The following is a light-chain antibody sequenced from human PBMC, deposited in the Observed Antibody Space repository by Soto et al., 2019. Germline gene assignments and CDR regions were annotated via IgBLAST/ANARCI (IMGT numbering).Light chain of an antibody. Sequence: EIVLTQSPGTLSLSPGEGGTLSCRASQTITNSYLAWYQQKPGQAPRLLIYGASTRATSFPARFSGSGSGTDFTLTISSLQSEDFAVYYCQQYNNWPWTFGQGTKVDIK. CDR2: GAS. J-gene: IGKJ1*01. V-gene: IGKV3-15*01. CDR1: QTITNSY. CDR3: QQYNNWPWT.